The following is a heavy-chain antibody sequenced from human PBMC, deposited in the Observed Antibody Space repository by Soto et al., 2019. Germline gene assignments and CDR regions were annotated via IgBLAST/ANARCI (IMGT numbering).Heavy chain of an antibody. CDR1: GGSISSYY. J-gene: IGHJ6*02. CDR3: ASDHFPCITIFGVVIIGLGVYYYYYGMDV. CDR2: IYTSGST. D-gene: IGHD3-3*01. V-gene: IGHV4-4*07. Sequence: SETLSLTCTVSGGSISSYYWSWIRQPAGKGLEWIGRIYTSGSTNYNPSLKSRVTMSVDTSKNQFSLKLSSVTAADTAVYYCASDHFPCITIFGVVIIGLGVYYYYYGMDVWGQGTTVTVSS.